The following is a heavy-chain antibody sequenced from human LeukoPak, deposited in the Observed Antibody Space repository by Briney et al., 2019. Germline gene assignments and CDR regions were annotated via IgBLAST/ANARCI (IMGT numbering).Heavy chain of an antibody. CDR3: ARGAAGITIFGVAAWNWFDP. J-gene: IGHJ5*02. CDR2: INPSGGST. Sequence: GASVKVSCKASGYTFTSYYMHWLRQAPGQGLEWMGIINPSGGSTSYAQKFQGRVTMTRDTSTSTVYMELSSLRSEDTAVYYCARGAAGITIFGVAAWNWFDPWGQGTLVTVSS. CDR1: GYTFTSYY. V-gene: IGHV1-46*03. D-gene: IGHD3-3*01.